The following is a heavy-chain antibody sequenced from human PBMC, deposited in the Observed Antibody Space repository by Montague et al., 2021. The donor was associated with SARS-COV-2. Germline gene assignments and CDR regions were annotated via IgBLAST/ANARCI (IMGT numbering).Heavy chain of an antibody. V-gene: IGHV3-21*01. CDR3: ATQPSDGAGYYYSMDV. J-gene: IGHJ6*02. CDR1: GFTFSSYS. D-gene: IGHD2-2*01. Sequence: SLRLSCAASGFTFSSYSMNWVRQAPGKGLEWVSSISSSSSYIYYADSVKGRFTISRDNAKNSLYLQMNSLRAEDTAVYYCATQPSDGAGYYYSMDVWGQGTTVTVSS. CDR2: ISSSSSYI.